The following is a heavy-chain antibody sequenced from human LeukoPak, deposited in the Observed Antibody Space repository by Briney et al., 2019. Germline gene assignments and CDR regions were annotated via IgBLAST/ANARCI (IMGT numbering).Heavy chain of an antibody. J-gene: IGHJ4*02. CDR3: AKATTVAGRPPDY. CDR2: ISWNGGST. CDR1: GFTFDDYA. V-gene: IGHV3-43D*03. Sequence: GESLRLSCAASGFTFDDYAMHWVRQAPEKGLEWVSLISWNGGSTYYADSVKGRFTISRDNSKNSLYLQMNSLRAEDTALYYSAKATTVAGRPPDYWGQGTLVTVSS. D-gene: IGHD6-19*01.